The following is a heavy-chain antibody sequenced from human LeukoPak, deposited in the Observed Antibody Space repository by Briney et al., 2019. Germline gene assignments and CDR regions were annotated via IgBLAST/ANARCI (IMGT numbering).Heavy chain of an antibody. J-gene: IGHJ4*02. CDR2: MNPNSGNT. CDR3: ARPFRSSQGYCSSTSCYGRKYFDY. V-gene: IGHV1-8*01. D-gene: IGHD2-2*01. CDR1: GYTFTSYD. Sequence: GASVRVSCKASGYTFTSYDINWVRQATGQGLEWMGWMNPNSGNTGYAQKFKGRVTITRNRSISTAYMEMRRLRYEDTGVYYCARPFRSSQGYCSSTSCYGRKYFDYWGQGTLVTVSS.